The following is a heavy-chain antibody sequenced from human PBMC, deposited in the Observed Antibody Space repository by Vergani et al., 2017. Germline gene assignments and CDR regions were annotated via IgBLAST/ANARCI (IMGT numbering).Heavy chain of an antibody. J-gene: IGHJ4*02. V-gene: IGHV3-48*03. CDR3: AGMSQTRFYYFDY. Sequence: EVQLVESGGGLVQPGGSLRLSCAASGFTFSSYEMNWVRQAPGKGLEWVSYISSSGSTIYYADSVKGRFTISRDKAKNSLYLQMNRLRAEDTAVYYCAGMSQTRFYYFDYWGQGTLVTVSS. D-gene: IGHD3-16*01. CDR2: ISSSGSTI. CDR1: GFTFSSYE.